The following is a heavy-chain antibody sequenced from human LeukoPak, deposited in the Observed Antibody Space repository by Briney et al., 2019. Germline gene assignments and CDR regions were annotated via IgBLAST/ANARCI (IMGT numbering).Heavy chain of an antibody. CDR3: ARLLRYLDY. CDR2: IYDSGST. Sequence: PSETLSLTCTVSGGSIRSSYYYWGWIRQPPGKGLEWIGSIYDSGSTYYNPSLKSRVTISVDTSKNQFSLKLNSVTAADTAVYYCARLLRYLDYWGQGTLVTVSS. V-gene: IGHV4-39*01. D-gene: IGHD2-15*01. CDR1: GGSIRSSYYY. J-gene: IGHJ4*02.